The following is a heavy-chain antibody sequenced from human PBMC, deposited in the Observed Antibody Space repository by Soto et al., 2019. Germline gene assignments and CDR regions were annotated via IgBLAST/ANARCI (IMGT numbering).Heavy chain of an antibody. V-gene: IGHV3-48*01. CDR1: GFTFSSYS. CDR3: AKRSPYYFAY. J-gene: IGHJ4*02. CDR2: ISNSSSTI. Sequence: GGSLRLSCAGSGFTFSSYSMNWVRQAPGKGLEWVSYISNSSSTIYYADSVKGRFTISRANAKNTLYLQMNSLRADDTAVYYCAKRSPYYFAYWGQGTLVTVSS. D-gene: IGHD1-1*01.